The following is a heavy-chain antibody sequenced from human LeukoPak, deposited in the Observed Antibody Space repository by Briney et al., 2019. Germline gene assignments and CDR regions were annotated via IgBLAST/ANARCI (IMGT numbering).Heavy chain of an antibody. D-gene: IGHD7-27*01. Sequence: SETLSLTCTVSGGSISSYYWSWIRQPPGRGLEWIGCVYYTGSTNYNPSLKSRVTMSVDTSKNQFSLKLSSVTAADTAVYYCARGPPPNWGSYYFDYWGQGTLVTVSS. J-gene: IGHJ4*02. CDR1: GGSISSYY. V-gene: IGHV4-59*12. CDR3: ARGPPPNWGSYYFDY. CDR2: VYYTGST.